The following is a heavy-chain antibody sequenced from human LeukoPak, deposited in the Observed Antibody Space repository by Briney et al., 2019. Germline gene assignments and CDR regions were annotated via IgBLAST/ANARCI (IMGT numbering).Heavy chain of an antibody. D-gene: IGHD5-24*01. CDR1: GFTFSSYW. CDR2: IMEDGSDK. V-gene: IGHV3-7*04. Sequence: GGSLRLSCAASGFTFSSYWMSWVRQAPGKGLEWVANIMEDGSDKKYVDSVKGRFTTSRDNAKNSLYLQMNSLRAEDTAVYYCARMRDGYMGRYFFDYWGQGTLVTVSS. CDR3: ARMRDGYMGRYFFDY. J-gene: IGHJ4*02.